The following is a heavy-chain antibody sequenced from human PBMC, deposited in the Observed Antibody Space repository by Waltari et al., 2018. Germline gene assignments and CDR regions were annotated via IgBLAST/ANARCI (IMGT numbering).Heavy chain of an antibody. J-gene: IGHJ6*03. CDR3: ARHTPYYYDSSGYYPPYYYYMDV. CDR1: GGSISSYY. CDR2: IYYSGST. D-gene: IGHD3-22*01. V-gene: IGHV4-59*08. Sequence: QVQLQESGPGLVKPSETLSLTCTVSGGSISSYYWSWIRQPPGKGLEWIGYIYYSGSTNYNPSLKSRVTISVDTSKNQFSLKLSSVTAADTAVYYCARHTPYYYDSSGYYPPYYYYMDVWGKGTTVTISS.